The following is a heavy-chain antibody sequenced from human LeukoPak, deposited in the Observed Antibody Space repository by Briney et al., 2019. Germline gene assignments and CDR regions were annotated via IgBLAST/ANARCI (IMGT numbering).Heavy chain of an antibody. CDR1: GYTFTGYY. J-gene: IGHJ3*02. CDR3: ARADVYTGNWNAKADAFDI. Sequence: GASVKVSCKAPGYTFTGYYMHWVRQAPGQGLEWMGWINPNSGGTNYAQKFQGRVTMTRDTSISTAYMELSRLRSDDTAVYYCARADVYTGNWNAKADAFDIWGQGTMVTVSS. V-gene: IGHV1-2*02. CDR2: INPNSGGT. D-gene: IGHD1-20*01.